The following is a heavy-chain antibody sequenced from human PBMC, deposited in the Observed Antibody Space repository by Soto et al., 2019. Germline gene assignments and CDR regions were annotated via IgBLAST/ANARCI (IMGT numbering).Heavy chain of an antibody. CDR1: GYTFTSYY. CDR2: INPDGGGT. Sequence: QVQLVQSGAEVKKRGASVKVSCKASGYTFTSYYMHWVRLAPGQGLEWMGIINPDGGGTSYAQQFQGRVIMTRDTSTSTVYMEMSSLRSEDTAVYYCAVGGNYFSMDVWGQGTTVTVSS. J-gene: IGHJ6*02. V-gene: IGHV1-46*01. CDR3: AVGGNYFSMDV.